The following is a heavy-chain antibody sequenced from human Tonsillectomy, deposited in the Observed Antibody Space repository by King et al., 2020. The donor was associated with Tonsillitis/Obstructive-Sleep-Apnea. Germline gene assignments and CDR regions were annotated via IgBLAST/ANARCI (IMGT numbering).Heavy chain of an antibody. V-gene: IGHV1-46*01. D-gene: IGHD6-6*01. CDR1: GYTFTSYY. CDR3: ARDGSVATRPLDY. Sequence: GQLVQSGAEVKKPGASVKVSCKAFGYTFTSYYIHWVRQAPGQGLEWMGIINPSGGSTSYAQKFQGRVTMTRDTSTSTVYMELSSLRSEETAVYYCARDGSVATRPLDYWGQGTLVTVSS. J-gene: IGHJ4*02. CDR2: INPSGGST.